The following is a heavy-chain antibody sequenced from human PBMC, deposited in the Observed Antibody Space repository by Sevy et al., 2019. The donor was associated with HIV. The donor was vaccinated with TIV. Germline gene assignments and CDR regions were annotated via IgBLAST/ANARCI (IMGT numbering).Heavy chain of an antibody. V-gene: IGHV1-69*13. CDR1: GDTFSNYA. CDR3: ARSEFDRITILGPFDN. Sequence: ASVKVSCKDSGDTFSNYAVSWVRQAPGQGLQWLGGIIPIFGKAVYAEEFQGRLTITADESTVTAYMELTGLRSEDTAMYFCARSEFDRITILGPFDNWGQGTLVTVSS. D-gene: IGHD3-10*01. J-gene: IGHJ4*02. CDR2: IIPIFGKA.